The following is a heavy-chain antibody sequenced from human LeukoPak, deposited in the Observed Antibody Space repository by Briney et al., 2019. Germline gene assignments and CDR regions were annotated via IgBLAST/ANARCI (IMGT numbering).Heavy chain of an antibody. D-gene: IGHD3-22*01. Sequence: GGSPRLSCAASGFTFSSYSMNWVRQAPGKGLEWVSYISSSSSTIYYADSVKGRFTISRDNAKNSLYLQMNSLRAEDTAVYYCAREGYYYDSSGYYSWISYWGQGTLVTVSS. CDR2: ISSSSSTI. V-gene: IGHV3-48*04. CDR3: AREGYYYDSSGYYSWISY. J-gene: IGHJ4*02. CDR1: GFTFSSYS.